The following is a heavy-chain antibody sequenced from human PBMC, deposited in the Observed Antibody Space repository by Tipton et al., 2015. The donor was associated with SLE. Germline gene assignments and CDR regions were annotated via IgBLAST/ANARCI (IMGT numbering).Heavy chain of an antibody. Sequence: SLRLSCAASGFTFSNYVTHWVRQAPGKGLEWVAVIWFDGGIKYYADSVKGRFTISRDNSKNRLYLRMNSLRVEDTAMYYCARDFHGNSGFWGALDYWGQGTPVTVSS. CDR2: IWFDGGIK. V-gene: IGHV3-33*01. CDR1: GFTFSNYV. J-gene: IGHJ4*02. CDR3: ARDFHGNSGFWGALDY. D-gene: IGHD3-16*01.